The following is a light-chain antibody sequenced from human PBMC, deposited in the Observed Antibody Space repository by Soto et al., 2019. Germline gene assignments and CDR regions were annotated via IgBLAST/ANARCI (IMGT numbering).Light chain of an antibody. J-gene: IGKJ5*01. CDR2: GAS. V-gene: IGKV3-20*01. CDR3: QQYQNWPLIT. Sequence: EIVLTQSPGTLSLSPGERATLSCRAIQSVSSSYLAWYQQKPGQAPRLLIYGASSRATGIPDRFSGSGSGTDFTLTISRLEPEDFAVYYCQQYQNWPLITFGQGTRLEIK. CDR1: QSVSSSY.